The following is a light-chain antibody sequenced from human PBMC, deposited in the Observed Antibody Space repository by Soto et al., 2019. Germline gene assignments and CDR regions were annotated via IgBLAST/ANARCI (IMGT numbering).Light chain of an antibody. Sequence: IVLTQSPGTLSLPPGERATHSFSPIPSVRSSYLASYHQQPGQAPPLLIYDPSTSATGIPARFSGSGSGTDFTLTTSSLQPEDFAVYYCQQRSNWPQITFGQGTRLEIK. CDR1: PSVRSSY. CDR3: QQRSNWPQIT. J-gene: IGKJ5*01. CDR2: DPS. V-gene: IGKV3-11*01.